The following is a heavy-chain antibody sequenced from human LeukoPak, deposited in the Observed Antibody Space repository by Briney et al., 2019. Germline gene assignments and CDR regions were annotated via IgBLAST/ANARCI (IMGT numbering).Heavy chain of an antibody. J-gene: IGHJ5*02. D-gene: IGHD6-19*01. CDR1: RFTFSSYS. CDR2: ISTSSIYI. Sequence: GGSLRLSCAASRFTFSSYSMNWVRQAPGKGLEWVSSISTSSIYIYYADSVKGRFTVSRDNAKKSLYLQMNSLRAADTAVYYCARGKVGVAGNSNWFDPRGQGTLVTVSS. CDR3: ARGKVGVAGNSNWFDP. V-gene: IGHV3-21*01.